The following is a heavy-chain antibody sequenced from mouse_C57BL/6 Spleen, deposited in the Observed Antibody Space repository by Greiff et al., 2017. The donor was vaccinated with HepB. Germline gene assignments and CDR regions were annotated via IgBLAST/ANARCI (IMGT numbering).Heavy chain of an antibody. CDR2: ISYDGSN. CDR3: ARDLVPYDYDRPWFAY. CDR1: GYSITSGYY. D-gene: IGHD2-4*01. V-gene: IGHV3-6*01. Sequence: EVQLQESGPGLVKPSQSLSLTCSVTGYSITSGYYWNWIRQFPGNKLEWMGYISYDGSNNYNPSLKNRISITRDTSKNQFFLKLNSVTTEDTATYYCARDLVPYDYDRPWFAYWGQGTLVTVSA. J-gene: IGHJ3*01.